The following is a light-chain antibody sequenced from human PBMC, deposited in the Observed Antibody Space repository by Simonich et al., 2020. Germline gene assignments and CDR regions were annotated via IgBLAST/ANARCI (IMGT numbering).Light chain of an antibody. V-gene: IGLV1-47*01. CDR3: AAWDDSLSGWV. CDR2: RNN. J-gene: IGLJ3*02. CDR1: SSNIGGNY. Sequence: QSVLTQPPSASGTPGQRVTISCSGSSSNIGGNYVYWYQQHPGTAPKLLIYRNNQQPSGIPDRFSGSKSGTSASLAISGLRSEDEADYYCAAWDDSLSGWVFGGGTKLTVL.